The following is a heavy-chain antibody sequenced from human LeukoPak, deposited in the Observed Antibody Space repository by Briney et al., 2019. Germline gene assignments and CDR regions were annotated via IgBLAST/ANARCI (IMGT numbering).Heavy chain of an antibody. CDR3: ARGYSSGWGSWFDP. V-gene: IGHV1-2*02. CDR1: GYTFTGYD. CDR2: INPNSGGT. Sequence: ASVKVSCKASGYTFTGYDMHWVRQAPGQGLEWMGWINPNSGGTNYAQKFQGRVTMTRDTSISTAYMELSRLRSDDTAVYYCARGYSSGWGSWFDPWGQGTLVTVSS. D-gene: IGHD6-19*01. J-gene: IGHJ5*02.